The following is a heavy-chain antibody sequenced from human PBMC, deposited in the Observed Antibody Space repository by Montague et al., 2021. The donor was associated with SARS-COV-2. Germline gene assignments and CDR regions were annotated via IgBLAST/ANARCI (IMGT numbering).Heavy chain of an antibody. Sequence: PALVKPTQTLTLTCTFSGFSLSTSGVGVGWIRQPPGKALEWLALIYWDDDKRHSPSLKSRLTITKDTSKNRVVLTMTNMDPVDTATYYCAHRKVLAAAWDYWGQGTLVTVSS. D-gene: IGHD6-13*01. CDR1: GFSLSTSGVG. CDR2: IYWDDDK. J-gene: IGHJ4*02. CDR3: AHRKVLAAAWDY. V-gene: IGHV2-5*02.